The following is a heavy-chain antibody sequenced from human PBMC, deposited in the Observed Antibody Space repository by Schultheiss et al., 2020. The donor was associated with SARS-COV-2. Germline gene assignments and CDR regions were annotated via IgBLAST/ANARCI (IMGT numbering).Heavy chain of an antibody. CDR3: ARSPRVVPYYYYGMDV. Sequence: GGSLRLSFAASGFTFNTYAMHWVRQAPGKGLAWVAVISYDGSNKYYADSVKGRFTISRDNSKNTLYLQMNSLRAEDTAVYYCARSPRVVPYYYYGMDVWGQGTTVTVSS. CDR2: ISYDGSNK. D-gene: IGHD3-3*01. V-gene: IGHV3-30*07. J-gene: IGHJ6*02. CDR1: GFTFNTYA.